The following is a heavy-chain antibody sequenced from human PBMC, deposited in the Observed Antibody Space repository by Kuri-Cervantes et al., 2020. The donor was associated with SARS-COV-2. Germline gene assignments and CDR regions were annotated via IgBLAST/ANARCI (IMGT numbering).Heavy chain of an antibody. CDR2: VSGYDGSA. CDR3: ARGFTVTPDY. J-gene: IGHJ4*02. V-gene: IGHV3-23*01. CDR1: GFIFSSHA. D-gene: IGHD4-17*01. Sequence: GESLKISCAASGFIFSSHAMRWVRQAPGKGLEWVSTVSGYDGSAYYADSVKGRFTISRDNAKNSLYLQMNSLRDEDTAVYYCARGFTVTPDYWGQGTLVTVSS.